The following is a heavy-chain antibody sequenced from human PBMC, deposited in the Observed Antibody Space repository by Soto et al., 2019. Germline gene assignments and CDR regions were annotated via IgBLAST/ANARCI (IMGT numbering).Heavy chain of an antibody. Sequence: ASVKVSCKASGYTFTTYAMHWVRQAPGQTLEWMGWINAGNGNPKYSQKFQGRVTITRDTSASTAYMELSSLSSEDTAVYYCARVLLGSGTYYNTFDYWGQGTLVTVST. CDR1: GYTFTTYA. CDR2: INAGNGNP. CDR3: ARVLLGSGTYYNTFDY. J-gene: IGHJ4*02. V-gene: IGHV1-3*01. D-gene: IGHD3-10*01.